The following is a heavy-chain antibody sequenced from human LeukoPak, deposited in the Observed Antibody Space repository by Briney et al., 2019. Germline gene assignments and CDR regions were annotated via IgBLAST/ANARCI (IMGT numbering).Heavy chain of an antibody. D-gene: IGHD3-10*01. Sequence: SETLSLTCTVSGGSIGSGGYYWSWIRQHPGKGLEWIGYSYYSGSTNYNPSLKSRVTISLDTSKNQFSLKLTSVTAADTAVYYCAKSGSYYGSTSGWGQGTLVTVSP. J-gene: IGHJ4*02. CDR1: GGSIGSGGYY. V-gene: IGHV4-31*02. CDR3: AKSGSYYGSTSG. CDR2: SYYSGST.